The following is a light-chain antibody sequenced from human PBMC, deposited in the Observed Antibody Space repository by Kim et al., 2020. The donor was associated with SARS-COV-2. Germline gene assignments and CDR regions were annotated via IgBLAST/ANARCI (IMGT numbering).Light chain of an antibody. Sequence: LSPGERATRSCRASQSVSSSYLAWYQQKPGQAPRLLIYGASSRATGIPDRFSGSGSGTDFTLTISRLEPEDFAVYYCQQYGSSHTFGGGTKVDIK. CDR2: GAS. V-gene: IGKV3-20*01. CDR1: QSVSSSY. CDR3: QQYGSSHT. J-gene: IGKJ4*01.